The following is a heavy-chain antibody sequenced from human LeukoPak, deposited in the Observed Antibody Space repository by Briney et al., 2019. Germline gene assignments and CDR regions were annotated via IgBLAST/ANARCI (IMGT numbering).Heavy chain of an antibody. J-gene: IGHJ3*02. V-gene: IGHV4-39*07. CDR1: GGSISSSSFY. CDR2: IYYDRST. Sequence: SETLSLTCTVSGGSISSSSFYWGWIRQPPGKGLEWIGNIYYDRSTYYNPSLKSRVTISVDTSKNQFSLKLSSVTAADTAVYYCASQTGALDAFDIWGQGTMVTVSS. D-gene: IGHD7-27*01. CDR3: ASQTGALDAFDI.